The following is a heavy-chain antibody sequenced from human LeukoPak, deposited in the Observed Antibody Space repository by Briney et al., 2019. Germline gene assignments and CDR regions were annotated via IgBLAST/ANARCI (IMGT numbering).Heavy chain of an antibody. J-gene: IGHJ4*02. CDR3: AKLLDWGMYYFDY. CDR2: ISGSGGST. V-gene: IGHV3-23*01. CDR1: GFTFSSYA. Sequence: GGSLRLSCAASGFTFSSYAMSWVRQAPGKGLEWVSAISGSGGSTYYADCVKGRFTISRDNSKNTLYLQMNSLRAEDTAVYYCAKLLDWGMYYFDYWGQGTLVTVSS. D-gene: IGHD7-27*01.